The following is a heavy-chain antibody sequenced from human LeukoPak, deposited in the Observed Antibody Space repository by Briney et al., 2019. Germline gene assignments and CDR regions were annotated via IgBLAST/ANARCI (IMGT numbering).Heavy chain of an antibody. D-gene: IGHD6-13*01. Sequence: GGSLRLSCAVSGIAFKNAWLTWVRQAPGKGLEWVGRIRDKTAGGTIEYAAPVKGRFTISRDDSKSTLYLQMNSLKIEDTAMYFCTTDEGKAAAPFDYWGQGTLVTVSS. CDR3: TTDEGKAAAPFDY. CDR1: GIAFKNAW. J-gene: IGHJ4*02. CDR2: IRDKTAGGTI. V-gene: IGHV3-15*01.